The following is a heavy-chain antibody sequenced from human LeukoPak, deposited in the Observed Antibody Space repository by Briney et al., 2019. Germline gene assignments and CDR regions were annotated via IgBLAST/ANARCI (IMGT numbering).Heavy chain of an antibody. V-gene: IGHV1-46*01. D-gene: IGHD2-8*01. CDR3: ARGWFGVYAIPLRSSSWYSGDAFDI. J-gene: IGHJ3*02. Sequence: ASVKVSCKASGYTFTSYYMHWVRQAPGQGLEWMGIINPSGGSTSYAQKFQGRVTMTRDMSTSTVYMELSSLRSEDTAVYYCARGWFGVYAIPLRSSSWYSGDAFDIWGQGTMVTVSS. CDR2: INPSGGST. CDR1: GYTFTSYY.